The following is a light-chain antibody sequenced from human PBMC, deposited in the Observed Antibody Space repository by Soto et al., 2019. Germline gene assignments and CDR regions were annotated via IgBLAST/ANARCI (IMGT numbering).Light chain of an antibody. CDR3: QQHQTYST. Sequence: VLTQPPATVSVSAGEGATLSCRASQNVGSDLAWYQQRSGQAPRLLIYDASNRATGIPARFSGSGSGTDFTLTISSLQPDDFATYYCQQHQTYSTFGQGTKVDIK. V-gene: IGKV3-11*01. J-gene: IGKJ1*01. CDR1: QNVGSD. CDR2: DAS.